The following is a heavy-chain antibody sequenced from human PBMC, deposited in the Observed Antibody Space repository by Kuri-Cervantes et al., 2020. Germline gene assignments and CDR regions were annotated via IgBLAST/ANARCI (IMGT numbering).Heavy chain of an antibody. CDR3: ARAAHWYSGSYSLLGY. CDR2: ISYDGSNK. J-gene: IGHJ4*02. D-gene: IGHD1-26*01. CDR1: GFTFSSYG. V-gene: IGHV3-30*03. Sequence: GESLKISCAASGFTFSSYGMHWVRQAPGKGLEWVAVISYDGSNKYYADSVKGRFTISRDNAKNSLYLQMNSLRDEDTAVYYCARAAHWYSGSYSLLGYWGQGTLVTVSS.